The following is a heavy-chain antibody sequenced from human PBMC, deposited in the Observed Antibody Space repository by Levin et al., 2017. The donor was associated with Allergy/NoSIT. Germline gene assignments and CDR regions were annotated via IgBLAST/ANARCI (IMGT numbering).Heavy chain of an antibody. CDR2: VYSGGAT. J-gene: IGHJ4*02. V-gene: IGHV3-53*01. D-gene: IGHD4-17*01. CDR3: ASGVSDDYGDYLRY. CDR1: GFTVSTNY. Sequence: PSETLSLTCAASGFTVSTNYMNWVRQAPGKGLEWVSVVYSGGATYYADSVKGRFTISRDNSKNTLYLQMNSLRAEDTAVYYCASGVSDDYGDYLRYWGQGTLVTVSS.